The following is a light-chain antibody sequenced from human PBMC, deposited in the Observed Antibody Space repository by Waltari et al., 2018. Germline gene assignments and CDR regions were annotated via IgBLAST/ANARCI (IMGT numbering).Light chain of an antibody. CDR2: EVT. Sequence: QSALTQPPSASGSPGQSVTISCAGTSADVGTYQYVSWYQQPPGRPPKLIIYEVTKRPSGVAARFSGSKSGNTASLTVSGLQAEDEADYYCTSYAGAHNLLFGGGTKLTVL. CDR1: SADVGTYQY. J-gene: IGLJ2*01. CDR3: TSYAGAHNLL. V-gene: IGLV2-8*01.